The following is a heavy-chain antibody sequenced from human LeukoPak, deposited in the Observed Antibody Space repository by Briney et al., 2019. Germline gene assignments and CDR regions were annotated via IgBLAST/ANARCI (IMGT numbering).Heavy chain of an antibody. CDR2: ISGSGDST. CDR3: AKTRPLDSSSWSHGDY. V-gene: IGHV3-23*01. D-gene: IGHD6-13*01. J-gene: IGHJ4*02. Sequence: QLGGSLRLSCAASGFTSSSYAMSWVRQAPGKGLEWVSAISGSGDSTYYGDSVKGRFTISRDNSKNTLYLQMNSLRAEDTAVYYCAKTRPLDSSSWSHGDYWGQGTLVTVSS. CDR1: GFTSSSYA.